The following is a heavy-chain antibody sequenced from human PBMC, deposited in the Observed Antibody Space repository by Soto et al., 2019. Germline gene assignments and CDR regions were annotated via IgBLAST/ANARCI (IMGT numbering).Heavy chain of an antibody. J-gene: IGHJ6*02. CDR3: ARDPGDGYKGYYYYGMDV. CDR2: IIPIFGTA. V-gene: IGHV1-69*01. CDR1: GGTFSSYA. Sequence: QVQLVQSGAEVKKPGSSVKVSCKASGGTFSSYAISWVRQAPGQGLEWMGGIIPIFGTANYAQKFQGRVTSTADESTSTAYMELSSMRSEDTAVYYCARDPGDGYKGYYYYGMDVWGQGTTVTVSS. D-gene: IGHD5-12*01.